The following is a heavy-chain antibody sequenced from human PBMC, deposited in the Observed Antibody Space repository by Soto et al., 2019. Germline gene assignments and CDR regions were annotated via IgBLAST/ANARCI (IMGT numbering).Heavy chain of an antibody. V-gene: IGHV3-23*01. CDR2: ISGSGGST. CDR3: AKDWEYSGSYSPFDY. J-gene: IGHJ4*02. CDR1: GFTFSSYA. Sequence: EVQLLESGGGLVQPGGSLRLSCAASGFTFSSYAMSWVRQAPGKGLEWVSAISGSGGSTYYADSVKGRFTISRDNSKKTLYLQMNSLRAEDTAVYYCAKDWEYSGSYSPFDYWGQGTLVTVSS. D-gene: IGHD1-26*01.